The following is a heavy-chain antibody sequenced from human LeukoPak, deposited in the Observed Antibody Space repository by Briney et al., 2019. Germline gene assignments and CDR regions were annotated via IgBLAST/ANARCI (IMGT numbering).Heavy chain of an antibody. CDR2: INPNSGGT. D-gene: IGHD3-9*01. CDR1: GYTFTGYY. V-gene: IGHV1-2*02. Sequence: GASVKVSCKASGYTFTGYYMHWVRQAPGRGLEWMGWINPNSGGTNYAQKFQGRVTMTRDTSISTAYMELSRLRSDDTAVYYCARAEAPLRYFDKPIDYWGQGTLVTVSS. CDR3: ARAEAPLRYFDKPIDY. J-gene: IGHJ4*02.